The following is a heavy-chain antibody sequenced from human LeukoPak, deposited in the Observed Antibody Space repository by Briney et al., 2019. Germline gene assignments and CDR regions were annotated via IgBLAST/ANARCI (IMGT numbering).Heavy chain of an antibody. CDR3: ARVPPPNSSGYYYVAGGAFNI. CDR1: GFTFSSYD. V-gene: IGHV3-21*04. J-gene: IGHJ3*02. CDR2: ISSSSSYI. Sequence: PGGSLRLSCAASGFTFSSYDMTWVRQAPGRGLEWVSSISSSSSYIYYADSVKGRFTISRDNAKKSLYLQMNSLRAEDTAVYYCARVPPPNSSGYYYVAGGAFNIWGQGTMVTVSS. D-gene: IGHD3-22*01.